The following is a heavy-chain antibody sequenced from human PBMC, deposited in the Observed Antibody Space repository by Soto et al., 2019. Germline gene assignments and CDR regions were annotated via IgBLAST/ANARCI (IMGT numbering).Heavy chain of an antibody. CDR2: LRYDGSNK. CDR3: ARDGVGATTFYGYLDY. V-gene: IGHV3-33*01. D-gene: IGHD1-26*01. Sequence: QVQLVESGGGVVQPGRSLRLSCAASGFRFSGFGMHWVRQAPGKGLEWVAILRYDGSNKYYADSVKGRFTISRDNSQNTLYLQMDSLRVEDTAVYYCARDGVGATTFYGYLDYWGQGILVTVSS. CDR1: GFRFSGFG. J-gene: IGHJ4*02.